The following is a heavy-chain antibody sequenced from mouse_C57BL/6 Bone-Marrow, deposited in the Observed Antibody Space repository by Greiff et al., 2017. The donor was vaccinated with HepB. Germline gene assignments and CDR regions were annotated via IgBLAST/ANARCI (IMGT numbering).Heavy chain of an antibody. CDR1: GYTFTNYW. CDR2: IYPGGGYT. J-gene: IGHJ2*01. V-gene: IGHV1-63*01. CDR3: ARSPYGNYYYFDY. Sequence: VQLQQSGAELVRPGTSVKMSCKASGYTFTNYWIGWAKQRPGHGLEWIGDIYPGGGYTNYNEKFKGKATLTADKSSSTAYMQFSSLTSEDSAIYYCARSPYGNYYYFDYWGQGTTLTVSS. D-gene: IGHD2-1*01.